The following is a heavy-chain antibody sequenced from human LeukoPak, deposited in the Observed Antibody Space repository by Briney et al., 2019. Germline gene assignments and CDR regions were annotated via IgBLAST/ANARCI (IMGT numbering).Heavy chain of an antibody. J-gene: IGHJ5*02. CDR2: IYYSGST. D-gene: IGHD1-26*01. Sequence: SETLSLTCTVSGGSISSYYWSWIRQPPGKGLEWIGYIYYSGSTNYNPSLKSRVTISVDTSKNQFSLKLSSVTAADTAVYYCARVKSGSYFTDVGNNWFDPWGQGTLVTVSS. CDR1: GGSISSYY. V-gene: IGHV4-59*01. CDR3: ARVKSGSYFTDVGNNWFDP.